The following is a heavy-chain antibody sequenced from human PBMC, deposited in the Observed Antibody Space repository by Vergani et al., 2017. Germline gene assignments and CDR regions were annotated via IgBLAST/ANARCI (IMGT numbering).Heavy chain of an antibody. Sequence: QVQLQQWGAGLLKPSETLSLTCAVYGGSFSGYYWSWIRQPPGKGLEWIGEINHSGSTNYNPSLKSRVTISVDTSKNQFSLKLSSVTAADTAVYYCARGCGVVTPYFDYWGQGTLVTVSS. J-gene: IGHJ4*02. CDR1: GGSFSGYY. V-gene: IGHV4-34*01. CDR2: INHSGST. D-gene: IGHD2-21*02. CDR3: ARGCGVVTPYFDY.